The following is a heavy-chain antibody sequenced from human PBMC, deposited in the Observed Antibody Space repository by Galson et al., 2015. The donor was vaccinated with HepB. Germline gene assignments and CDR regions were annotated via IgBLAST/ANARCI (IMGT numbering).Heavy chain of an antibody. CDR2: IRYDGSNK. Sequence: SLRLSCAASGFTFSSYGMHWVRQAPGKGLEWVAFIRYDGSNKYYADSVKGRFTISRDNSKNTLYLQMNSLRAEDTAVYYCAKDMKGYYYDSSGYPFDYWGQGTLVTVSS. CDR3: AKDMKGYYYDSSGYPFDY. J-gene: IGHJ4*02. D-gene: IGHD3-22*01. CDR1: GFTFSSYG. V-gene: IGHV3-30*02.